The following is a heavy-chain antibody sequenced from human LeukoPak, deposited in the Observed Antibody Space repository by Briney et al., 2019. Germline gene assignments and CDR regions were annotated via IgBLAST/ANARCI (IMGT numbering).Heavy chain of an antibody. V-gene: IGHV4-59*01. CDR3: ARGGLNYYDSSGYYYVGAFDI. CDR1: GGSISSYY. J-gene: IGHJ3*02. Sequence: SETLSLTCTVSGGSISSYYWSWIRQPPGKGLEWIGYIYYSGSTNYNPSLKSRVTISVDTSKNQFSLKPSSVTAADTAVYYCARGGLNYYDSSGYYYVGAFDIWGQGTMVTVSS. CDR2: IYYSGST. D-gene: IGHD3-22*01.